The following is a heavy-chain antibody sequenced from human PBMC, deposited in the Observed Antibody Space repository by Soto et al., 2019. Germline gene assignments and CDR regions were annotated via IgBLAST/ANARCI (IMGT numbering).Heavy chain of an antibody. Sequence: EVQLLESGGGLVQPGGSLRLSCAASGFSFNKYAMTWVRQAPGKGLELVAAISGSGGRTHYADSVKGRFTSSRDNSKNILHLQMNSLRVEDTAVFYCAQTMAIVGAGLDWGQGTLVSVSS. D-gene: IGHD3-3*01. V-gene: IGHV3-23*01. CDR2: ISGSGGRT. J-gene: IGHJ4*02. CDR1: GFSFNKYA. CDR3: AQTMAIVGAGLD.